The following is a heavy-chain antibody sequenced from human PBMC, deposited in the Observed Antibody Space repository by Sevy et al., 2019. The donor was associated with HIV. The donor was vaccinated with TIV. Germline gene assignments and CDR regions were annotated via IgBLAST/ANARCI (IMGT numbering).Heavy chain of an antibody. CDR3: AKDGYTSGWYGEYFQH. J-gene: IGHJ1*01. V-gene: IGHV3-23*01. Sequence: GGYLRLSCAASGFPFSSYAMSWVRQAPGKGLEWVSAISTSGGSTHYADSVKGRFTISRDNSKNTLYLQVNSLRAEDTAVYYCAKDGYTSGWYGEYFQHWGQGTLVTVSS. CDR2: ISTSGGST. D-gene: IGHD6-13*01. CDR1: GFPFSSYA.